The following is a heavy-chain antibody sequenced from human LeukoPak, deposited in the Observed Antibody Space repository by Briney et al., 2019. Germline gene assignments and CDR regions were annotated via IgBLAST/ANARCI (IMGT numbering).Heavy chain of an antibody. Sequence: GASVKVSCKASGYTFTSYAMHWGRQAPGQRLEWMGWINAGNGNTKYSQKFQGRVTITWDTSASTAYIELSSLRSEHTAVYYCARALQDNVVVVAATYWFDPWGQGTLVTVSP. D-gene: IGHD2-15*01. CDR1: GYTFTSYA. CDR2: INAGNGNT. CDR3: ARALQDNVVVVAATYWFDP. V-gene: IGHV1-3*01. J-gene: IGHJ5*02.